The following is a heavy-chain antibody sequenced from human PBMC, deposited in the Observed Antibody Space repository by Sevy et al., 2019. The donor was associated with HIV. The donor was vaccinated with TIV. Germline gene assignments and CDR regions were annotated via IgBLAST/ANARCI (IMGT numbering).Heavy chain of an antibody. CDR1: GFTFSRYW. Sequence: GGSLRLSCAASGFTFSRYWMSWVRQAPGKGLEWVANIKEDGSEKYYVDSVKGRFTISRDNAKNSLYLQMNSLGVEDTAVYYWGGRGSSYYYGMDVWGQGTTVTVSS. CDR3: GGRGSSYYYGMDV. D-gene: IGHD3-16*01. J-gene: IGHJ6*02. V-gene: IGHV3-7*01. CDR2: IKEDGSEK.